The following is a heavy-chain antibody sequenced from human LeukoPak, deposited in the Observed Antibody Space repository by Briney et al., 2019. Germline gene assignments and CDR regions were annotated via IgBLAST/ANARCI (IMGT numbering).Heavy chain of an antibody. J-gene: IGHJ4*02. CDR1: GFTFSSYG. D-gene: IGHD2-21*01. V-gene: IGHV3-48*03. Sequence: GGSLRLSCAASGFTFSSYGMNWVRQAPGKGLEWVSFISSSGGTKYHADSVKGRFTISRDNAENSLYLQMNSLRAEATAVCYCARSLIPYFDYWGQGTLVTVSS. CDR2: ISSSGGTK. CDR3: ARSLIPYFDY.